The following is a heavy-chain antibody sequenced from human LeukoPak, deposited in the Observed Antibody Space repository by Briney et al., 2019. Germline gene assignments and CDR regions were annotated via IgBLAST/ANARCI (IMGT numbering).Heavy chain of an antibody. CDR2: IIPIFDTA. J-gene: IGHJ5*02. CDR1: VGTFSSYT. D-gene: IGHD3-10*01. Sequence: GASVKVSCKASVGTFSSYTISWVRQAPGQGLEWMGGIIPIFDTATYAQKFQGRVTITADESTSTAYMELSSLRSEDTAVYYCARGYYGSGGYFDNWFDPWGQGTLVTVSS. CDR3: ARGYYGSGGYFDNWFDP. V-gene: IGHV1-69*01.